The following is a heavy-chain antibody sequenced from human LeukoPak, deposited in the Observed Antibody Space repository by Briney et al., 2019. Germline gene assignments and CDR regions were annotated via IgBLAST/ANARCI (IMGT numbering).Heavy chain of an antibody. J-gene: IGHJ2*01. Sequence: PSETLSLTCTVSGGSISSSSYYWGWIRQPPGKGLEWIGSIYYSGSTYYNPSLKSRVTISVDTSKNQFSLKLSSVTAADTAVYYCARATKHPGIAAAGTGWYFDLWGRGTLVTVSS. CDR3: ARATKHPGIAAAGTGWYFDL. CDR1: GGSISSSSYY. CDR2: IYYSGST. V-gene: IGHV4-39*07. D-gene: IGHD6-13*01.